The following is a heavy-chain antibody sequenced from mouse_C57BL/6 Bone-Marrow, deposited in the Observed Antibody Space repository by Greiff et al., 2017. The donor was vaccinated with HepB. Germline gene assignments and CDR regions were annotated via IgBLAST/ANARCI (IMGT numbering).Heavy chain of an antibody. V-gene: IGHV10-1*01. CDR3: VRHGVFITTDAMDY. CDR1: GFSFNTYA. J-gene: IGHJ4*01. CDR2: IRSKSNNYAT. Sequence: DVKLVESGGGLVQPKGSLKLSCAASGFSFNTYAMNWVRQAPGKGLEWVARIRSKSNNYATYYADSVKDRFTISRDDSESMLYLQMNNLKTEDTAMYYCVRHGVFITTDAMDYWGQGTSVTVSS. D-gene: IGHD1-1*01.